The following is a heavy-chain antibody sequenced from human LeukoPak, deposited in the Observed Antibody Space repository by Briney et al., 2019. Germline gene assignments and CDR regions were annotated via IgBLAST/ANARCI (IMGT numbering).Heavy chain of an antibody. V-gene: IGHV1-69*13. CDR1: GYTFTSYA. D-gene: IGHD5-12*01. CDR3: ARDRSLFSGSVSFYN. Sequence: SVKVSCKASGYTFTSYAMNWVRQAPGQGLEWMGGIIPIFGTANYAQKFQGRVTVTADESTSTAYMELSRLRSDDTAVYYCARDRSLFSGSVSFYNGGRGPLSTAS. CDR2: IIPIFGTA. J-gene: IGHJ2*01.